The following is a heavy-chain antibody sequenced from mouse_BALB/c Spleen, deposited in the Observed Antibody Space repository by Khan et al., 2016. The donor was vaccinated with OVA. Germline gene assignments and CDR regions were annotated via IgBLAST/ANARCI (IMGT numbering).Heavy chain of an antibody. V-gene: IGHV5-6*02. CDR1: GFTFSTYG. J-gene: IGHJ3*01. D-gene: IGHD1-1*01. Sequence: EVKLVESGGDLVKPGGSLKLSCAASGFTFSTYGMSWVRQTPDKRLEWVATVSTGGGYPYYQDSLKGRFTISRDNAKNTRYLKLTGLKSEDTAMFYGTRRAYYYDSEGFAYWGQGTLVTVSA. CDR2: VSTGGGYP. CDR3: TRRAYYYDSEGFAY.